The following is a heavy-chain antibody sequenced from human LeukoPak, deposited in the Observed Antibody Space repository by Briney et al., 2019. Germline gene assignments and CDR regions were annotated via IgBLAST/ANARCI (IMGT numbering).Heavy chain of an antibody. CDR1: GGSISSYY. V-gene: IGHV4-59*01. J-gene: IGHJ3*02. D-gene: IGHD5-12*01. CDR2: IYYSGST. Sequence: SETLSLTCTVSGGSISSYYWSWIRQPPGKGLEWIGYIYYSGSTNYNPSLKSRVTISVDTSKNQFSLKLSSVTAADTAVYYCARDHGGYGIAFDIWGQGTMVTVSS. CDR3: ARDHGGYGIAFDI.